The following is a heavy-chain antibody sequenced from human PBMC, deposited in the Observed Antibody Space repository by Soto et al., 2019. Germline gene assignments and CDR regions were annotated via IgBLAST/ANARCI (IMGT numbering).Heavy chain of an antibody. CDR1: GFTFSSYS. CDR3: ARQPPRQAGD. CDR2: ISSSSSYI. J-gene: IGHJ4*02. Sequence: GGSLRLSCAASGFTFSSYSMNWVRQAPGKGLEWVSSISSSSSYIYYADSVKGRFTISRDNAKNQFSLKLSSVTAADTAVYYCARQPPRQAGDWGQGTLVTVSS. D-gene: IGHD6-13*01. V-gene: IGHV3-21*04.